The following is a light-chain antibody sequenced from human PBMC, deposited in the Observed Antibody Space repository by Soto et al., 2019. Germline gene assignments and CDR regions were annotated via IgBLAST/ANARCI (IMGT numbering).Light chain of an antibody. J-gene: IGLJ3*02. CDR3: AAWDDSLSGWV. CDR1: TSNIGSNY. CDR2: DNN. V-gene: IGLV1-47*01. Sequence: QSVLTQPPSVSAAPGQKVTISCSGSTSNIGSNYVAWYQHLPGTAPTLLIYDNNQRPSGVPDRFSGSKSATSASLAIGGLRSEDEADYYCAAWDDSLSGWVFGGGTKLTVL.